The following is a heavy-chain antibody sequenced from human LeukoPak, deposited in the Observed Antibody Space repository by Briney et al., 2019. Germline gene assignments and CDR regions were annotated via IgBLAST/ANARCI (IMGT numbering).Heavy chain of an antibody. Sequence: PVGSPRLSRAPSGFPPSKDWMHSVRQAPRKRLGWVSRINSDGINTSYADSVKGRFTISRDNAKNTLNLQMNSLRADDTAVYYCARDLGQYYDTGDNWFDPWGQGTLVTVSS. D-gene: IGHD3-22*01. V-gene: IGHV3-74*01. J-gene: IGHJ5*02. CDR3: ARDLGQYYDTGDNWFDP. CDR2: INSDGINT. CDR1: GFPPSKDW.